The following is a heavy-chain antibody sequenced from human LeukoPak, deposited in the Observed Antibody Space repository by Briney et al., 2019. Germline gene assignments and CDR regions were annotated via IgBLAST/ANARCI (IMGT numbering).Heavy chain of an antibody. J-gene: IGHJ4*02. V-gene: IGHV3-23*01. CDR1: GFTFSSYA. CDR2: ISGSGGST. Sequence: HSGGSLRLSCAASGFTFSSYAMNWVRQAPGKGLEWVSAISGSGGSTYYADSVKGRFTISRDNAKNSLNLQMNSLRAEDTAVYYCASDDPGRGSYLRHWGQGALVTVSS. CDR3: ASDDPGRGSYLRH. D-gene: IGHD1-26*01.